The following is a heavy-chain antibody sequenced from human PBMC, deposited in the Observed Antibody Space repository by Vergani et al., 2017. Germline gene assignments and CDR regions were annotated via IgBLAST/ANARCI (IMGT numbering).Heavy chain of an antibody. CDR1: GGTFSSYA. CDR3: AIAVVVGQAAIHYYYFYMDV. CDR2: IIPIFGTA. V-gene: IGHV1-69*01. Sequence: QVQLVQSGAEVKKPGSSVKVSCKASGGTFSSYAISWVRQAPGQGLEWMGGIIPIFGTANYAQKFQGRVTITADESTSTAYMELSSLRSEDTAVYYCAIAVVVGQAAIHYYYFYMDVWGKGITVTVSS. J-gene: IGHJ6*03. D-gene: IGHD2-2*01.